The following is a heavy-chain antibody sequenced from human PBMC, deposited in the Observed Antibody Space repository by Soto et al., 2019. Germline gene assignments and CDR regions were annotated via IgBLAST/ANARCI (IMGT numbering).Heavy chain of an antibody. V-gene: IGHV3-9*01. D-gene: IGHD3-3*01. Sequence: EVQLVESGGDLVQPGRSLRLSCAASGFTFDDYAMHWVRQAPGKGLEWVSGITWNSGSIGYADFVKGRFTISRDNAKKSLYLQMNGLRAEDTALYYCVKDGLTSSFGLVYDGAAIWGRRTMVTVSS. CDR2: ITWNSGSI. CDR1: GFTFDDYA. J-gene: IGHJ3*02. CDR3: VKDGLTSSFGLVYDGAAI.